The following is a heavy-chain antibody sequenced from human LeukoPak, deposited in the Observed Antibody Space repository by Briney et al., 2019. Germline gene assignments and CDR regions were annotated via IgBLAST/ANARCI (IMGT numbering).Heavy chain of an antibody. CDR3: ARGAKYSSSDY. J-gene: IGHJ4*02. CDR2: ISYDGSNK. CDR1: GFTFSSYA. V-gene: IGHV3-30*04. D-gene: IGHD6-6*01. Sequence: PGGSLRLSCAASGFTFSSYAMHWVRQAPGKGLEWVAVISYDGSNKYYADSVKGRFTISRDNSKNTLYLQMNSLRAEDTAVYYCARGAKYSSSDYWGQGTLVTVS.